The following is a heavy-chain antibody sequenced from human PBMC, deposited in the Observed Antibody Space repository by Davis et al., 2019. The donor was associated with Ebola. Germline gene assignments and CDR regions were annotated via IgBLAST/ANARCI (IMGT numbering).Heavy chain of an antibody. Sequence: SETLSLTCAVYGGSFSGYYWSWIRHPPGKGLEWFGEINHSGSTNYNPSLKSRVTISVDTSKNQFSLKLSSVTAADTAVYYCARVGGWGLNFDYWGQGTLVTVSS. CDR1: GGSFSGYY. D-gene: IGHD3-16*01. V-gene: IGHV4-34*01. CDR3: ARVGGWGLNFDY. J-gene: IGHJ4*02. CDR2: INHSGST.